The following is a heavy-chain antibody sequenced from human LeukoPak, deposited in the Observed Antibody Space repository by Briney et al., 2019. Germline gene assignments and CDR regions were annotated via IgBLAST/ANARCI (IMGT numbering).Heavy chain of an antibody. CDR1: GFSFSTYE. CDR2: ISNSGSTM. Sequence: EGSLRLSCVASGFSFSTYEMYWVRQAPGKGPEWVSYISNSGSTMFYADSVKGRFIISRDNAKNSLFLQMNSLRVEDTAVYYCATRITMIRGGYWGQGALVTVSS. J-gene: IGHJ4*02. D-gene: IGHD3-10*01. V-gene: IGHV3-48*03. CDR3: ATRITMIRGGY.